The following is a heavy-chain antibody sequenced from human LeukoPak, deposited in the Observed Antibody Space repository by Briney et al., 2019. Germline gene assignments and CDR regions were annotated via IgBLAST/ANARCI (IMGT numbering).Heavy chain of an antibody. V-gene: IGHV4-31*03. J-gene: IGHJ6*02. CDR1: GGSISSGGYY. CDR3: ARDPLSAASYYYYGTDV. D-gene: IGHD2-2*01. Sequence: PSQTLSLTCTVSGGSISSGGYYWSWIRQHPGKGLEWIGYIYYSGSTYYNPSLKSRVTISVDTSKNQFSLKLSSVTAADTAVYYCARDPLSAASYYYYGTDVWGQGTTVTVSS. CDR2: IYYSGST.